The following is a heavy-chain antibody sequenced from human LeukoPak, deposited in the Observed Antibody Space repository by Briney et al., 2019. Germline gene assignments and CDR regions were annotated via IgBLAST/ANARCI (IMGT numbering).Heavy chain of an antibody. Sequence: GGSLRLSCAASGFTFSSYAMSWVRQAPGKGLEWVSAISGSGGSTYYADSVKGRFTISRDNSKNTLYLQIYSLRAEDTAVYYCAKDLALYSGPYTGSYYSPIDYWGQGTLVTVSS. V-gene: IGHV3-23*01. D-gene: IGHD1-26*01. J-gene: IGHJ4*02. CDR3: AKDLALYSGPYTGSYYSPIDY. CDR2: ISGSGGST. CDR1: GFTFSSYA.